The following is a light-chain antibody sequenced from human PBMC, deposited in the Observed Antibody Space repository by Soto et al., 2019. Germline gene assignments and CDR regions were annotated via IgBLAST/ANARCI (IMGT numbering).Light chain of an antibody. CDR2: ENN. Sequence: QSVLTQPPSVSAAPGQTVTLSFSGSRSNIGNNYVSWYQQLPGTAPKLLIYENNKRPSGIPGRFSGYKSGTTATLGITGVETGDEADYYCGTWDSSLSAAVFGGGTQPTV. CDR3: GTWDSSLSAAV. V-gene: IGLV1-51*02. CDR1: RSNIGNNY. J-gene: IGLJ7*01.